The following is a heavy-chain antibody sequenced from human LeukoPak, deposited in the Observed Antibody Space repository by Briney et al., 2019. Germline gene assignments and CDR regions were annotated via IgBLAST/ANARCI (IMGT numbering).Heavy chain of an antibody. CDR3: TTGLTGTFSFDF. D-gene: IGHD3-9*01. CDR1: GYRRTELS. V-gene: IGHV1-24*01. CDR2: FDPEDAEI. J-gene: IGHJ4*02. Sequence: ASVKVSCKVSGYRRTELSMHWVRQTPGKGLEWMGGFDPEDAEIIYAQKFQGRVTMTEDTSTNTAHMELINLRSEDTAVYYCTTGLTGTFSFDFWGQGTLVTVSS.